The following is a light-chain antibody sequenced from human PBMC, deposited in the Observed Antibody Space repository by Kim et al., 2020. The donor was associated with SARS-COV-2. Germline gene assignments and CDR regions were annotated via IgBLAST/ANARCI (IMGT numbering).Light chain of an antibody. J-gene: IGLJ1*01. CDR1: SSNIGAGYD. CDR2: GNS. CDR3: QSYDSSLSGSYV. Sequence: VPISCTGGSSNIGAGYDVHWYQQLPGTAPKLLIYGNSNRPSGVPDRFSGSKSGTSASLAITGLQAEDEADYYCQSYDSSLSGSYVFGTGTKVTVL. V-gene: IGLV1-40*01.